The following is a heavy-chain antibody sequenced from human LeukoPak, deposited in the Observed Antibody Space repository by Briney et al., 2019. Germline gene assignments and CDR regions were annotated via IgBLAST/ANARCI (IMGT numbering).Heavy chain of an antibody. CDR1: GGSISSYY. V-gene: IGHV4-59*01. Sequence: SETLSLTCTVSGGSISSYYWSWIRQPPGKGLEWIGYIYYSGSTNYNPSLKSRVTITVDTSKNQFSLKLSSVTAADTAVYYCARREAAAGPDAFDIWGQGTMVTVSS. J-gene: IGHJ3*02. D-gene: IGHD6-13*01. CDR3: ARREAAAGPDAFDI. CDR2: IYYSGST.